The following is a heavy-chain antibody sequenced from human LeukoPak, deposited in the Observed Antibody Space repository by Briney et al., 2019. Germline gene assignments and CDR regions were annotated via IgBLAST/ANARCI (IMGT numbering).Heavy chain of an antibody. J-gene: IGHJ4*02. CDR2: IRSKANSYAT. D-gene: IGHD1-26*01. Sequence: PGGSLRLSCAASGFTFSGSAMHWVRQASGKGLEWVGRIRSKANSYATAYAASVKGRFTISRDDSKNTAYLQMNSLKTEDTAVYYCTSSIGLWGLLVDYWGQGTLVTVSS. V-gene: IGHV3-73*01. CDR1: GFTFSGSA. CDR3: TSSIGLWGLLVDY.